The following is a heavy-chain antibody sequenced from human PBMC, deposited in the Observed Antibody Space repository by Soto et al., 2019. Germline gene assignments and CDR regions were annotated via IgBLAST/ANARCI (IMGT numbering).Heavy chain of an antibody. D-gene: IGHD2-2*01. CDR2: IYPGDSDT. Sequence: GESLKISCKGSGYSFTSYWIGWVRQMPGKGLEWLGIIYPGDSDTRYSPSFQGQVTISADKSISTAYLQWSSLKASDTAMYYCARQVVVVPAAGVRYYYGMDVWGQGTTVTVSS. CDR3: ARQVVVVPAAGVRYYYGMDV. CDR1: GYSFTSYW. V-gene: IGHV5-51*01. J-gene: IGHJ6*02.